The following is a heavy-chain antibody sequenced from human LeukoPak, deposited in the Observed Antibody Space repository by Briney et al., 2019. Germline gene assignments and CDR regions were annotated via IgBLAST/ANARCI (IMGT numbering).Heavy chain of an antibody. Sequence: APVKVSCKASGYTFTGYYMHWVRQAPGQGLEWMGRINPNSGGTNYAQKFQGRVTMTRDTSISTAYMELSRLRSDDTAVYYCARAEYYDSSGYWDYWGQGTLVTVSS. D-gene: IGHD3-22*01. V-gene: IGHV1-2*06. CDR1: GYTFTGYY. CDR3: ARAEYYDSSGYWDY. J-gene: IGHJ4*02. CDR2: INPNSGGT.